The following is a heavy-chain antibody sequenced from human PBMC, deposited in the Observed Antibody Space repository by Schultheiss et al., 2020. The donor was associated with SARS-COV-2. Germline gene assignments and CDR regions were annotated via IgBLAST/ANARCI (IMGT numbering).Heavy chain of an antibody. CDR2: INPNSGGT. D-gene: IGHD3-3*01. V-gene: IGHV1-2*04. CDR1: GYTFTGYY. J-gene: IGHJ6*02. Sequence: ASVKVSCKASGYTFTGYYMHWVRQAPGQGLEWMGWINPNSGGTNYAQKFQGWVTMTRDTSISTAYMELSRLRSDDTAVYYCARYYDFWSGYRYGMDVWGQGTTVTVSS. CDR3: ARYYDFWSGYRYGMDV.